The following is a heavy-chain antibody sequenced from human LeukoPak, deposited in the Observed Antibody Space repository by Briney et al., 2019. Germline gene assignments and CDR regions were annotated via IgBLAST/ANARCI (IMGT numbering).Heavy chain of an antibody. CDR2: MNPNSGNT. CDR1: GYTFTSYY. J-gene: IGHJ6*02. Sequence: GASVKVSCTASGYTFTSYYMHWVRQATGQGLEWMGWMNPNSGNTGYAQKFQGRVTMTRNTSISTAYMELSSLRSEDTAVYYCARGPPSWYSSSWYYYGMDVWGQGTTVTVSS. D-gene: IGHD6-13*01. V-gene: IGHV1-8*02. CDR3: ARGPPSWYSSSWYYYGMDV.